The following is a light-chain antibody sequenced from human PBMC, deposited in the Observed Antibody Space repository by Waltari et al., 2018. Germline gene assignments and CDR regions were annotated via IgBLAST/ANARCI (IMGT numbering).Light chain of an antibody. J-gene: IGKJ3*01. V-gene: IGKV2-28*01. CDR2: LGS. Sequence: DIVMTQSPLSLPVTPGEPASISCRSSQSLLHSNGYSFLDWYLQKPGQSPQLLIYLGSNRAAGVPDRFSGSGSGTDFTLKISRVEAEDVGVYYCMQALQTPFTFCPGTKVDIK. CDR3: MQALQTPFT. CDR1: QSLLHSNGYSF.